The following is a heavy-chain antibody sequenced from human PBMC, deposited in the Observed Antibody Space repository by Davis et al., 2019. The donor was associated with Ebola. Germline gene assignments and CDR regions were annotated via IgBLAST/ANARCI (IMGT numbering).Heavy chain of an antibody. CDR1: GFAFSSYG. Sequence: GESLKISCEVSGFAFSSYGMNWVRQAPGKGLEWVSRVGGSGDNSYYADSVKGRFTISRDNSKNTLYLQMNSLTAEDAASYFCAKVEVEFSSVYYYGMDVWGQGTTVIVSS. V-gene: IGHV3-23*01. D-gene: IGHD3-10*01. J-gene: IGHJ6*02. CDR3: AKVEVEFSSVYYYGMDV. CDR2: VGGSGDNS.